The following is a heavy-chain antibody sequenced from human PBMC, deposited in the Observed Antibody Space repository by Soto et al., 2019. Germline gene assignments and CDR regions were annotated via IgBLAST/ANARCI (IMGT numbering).Heavy chain of an antibody. CDR2: ISRGGSPT. CDR3: CRTLSGYDYDSAY. D-gene: IGHD5-12*01. J-gene: IGHJ1*01. Sequence: GGSLRLSCTASGFSFSNYEMNWVRQAPGKGPEWVSYISRGGSPTFYANSVKGRFTISRDDVRNSLYLQMNNLRAEDTAVYYCCRTLSGYDYDSAYWGQGTLGTVSS. CDR1: GFSFSNYE. V-gene: IGHV3-48*03.